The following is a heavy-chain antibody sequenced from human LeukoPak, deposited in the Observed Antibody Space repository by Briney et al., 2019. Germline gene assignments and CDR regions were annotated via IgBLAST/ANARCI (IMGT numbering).Heavy chain of an antibody. D-gene: IGHD2-2*03. CDR3: ARVDSWFDP. J-gene: IGHJ5*02. V-gene: IGHV4-34*01. CDR1: GGSFSGYY. CDR2: INHSGST. Sequence: SETLSLTCAVYGGSFSGYYWSWIRHPPGKGLEWIGEINHSGSTNYNPSLKSRVTISVDTSKNQFSLKLSSVTAADTAVYYCARVDSWFDPWGQGTLVTVSS.